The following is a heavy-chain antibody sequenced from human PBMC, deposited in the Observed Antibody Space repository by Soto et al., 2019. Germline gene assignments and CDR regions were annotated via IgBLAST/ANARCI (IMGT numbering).Heavy chain of an antibody. V-gene: IGHV3-72*01. Sequence: GGSLRLSCAASGFTFTSYGMSWVRQAPGKGLEWVGRARNKVNSYSTIYAASVKGRFATSRDDSNNLVYLEMNSLTTEDTAVYYCVRDTYFSDSSGYTRCFDHWGQGTLVTVSS. CDR2: ARNKVNSYST. D-gene: IGHD3-22*01. CDR1: GFTFTSYG. CDR3: VRDTYFSDSSGYTRCFDH. J-gene: IGHJ5*02.